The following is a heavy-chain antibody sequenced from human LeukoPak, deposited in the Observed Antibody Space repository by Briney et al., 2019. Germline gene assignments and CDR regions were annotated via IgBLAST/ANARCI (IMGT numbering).Heavy chain of an antibody. J-gene: IGHJ4*02. CDR1: ALTFRTYS. V-gene: IGHV4-59*01. D-gene: IGHD5-18*01. Sequence: PGGSLRLSCAASALTFRTYSMNWVRQAPGKGLEWIGYIYYSGSTNYNPSLKSRVTISVDTSKNQFSLKLSSVTAADTAVYYCARIGYSYAVGIEAVFDYWGQGTLVTVSS. CDR2: IYYSGST. CDR3: ARIGYSYAVGIEAVFDY.